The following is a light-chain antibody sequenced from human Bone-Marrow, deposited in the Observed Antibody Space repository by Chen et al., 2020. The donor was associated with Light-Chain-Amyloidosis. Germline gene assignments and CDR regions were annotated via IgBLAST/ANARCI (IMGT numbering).Light chain of an antibody. CDR2: DAS. J-gene: IGKJ4*01. V-gene: IGKV3-11*01. CDR1: QSVSSY. CDR3: QQRSNWKGLT. Sequence: VLTQSPATLSLSPGERATLSCRASQSVSSYLAWYQQKPGQAPRLLIYDASNRATGIPARFSGSGSGTDFTLTISSLEPEDFAVYYCQQRSNWKGLTFGGGTKVEIK.